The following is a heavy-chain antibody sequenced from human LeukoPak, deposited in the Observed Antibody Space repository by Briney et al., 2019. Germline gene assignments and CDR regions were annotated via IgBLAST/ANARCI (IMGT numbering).Heavy chain of an antibody. CDR2: ITHSGGT. CDR1: GGSFSDYY. J-gene: IGHJ4*02. D-gene: IGHD3-16*01. V-gene: IGHV4-34*01. CDR3: ARSSGGY. Sequence: SETLSLTCAVYGGSFSDYYWSWIRQPPGKGLEWIGEITHSGGTNYNPSLKSRVTISVDTSKNQFSLKLTSVTAADTAVYYCARSSGGYWGRGTLVTVSS.